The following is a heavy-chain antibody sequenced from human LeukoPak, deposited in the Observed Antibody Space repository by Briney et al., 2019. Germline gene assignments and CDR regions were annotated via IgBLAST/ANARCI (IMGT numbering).Heavy chain of an antibody. Sequence: ASVKVSCKASGYTLTGYYMHWVRQAPGQGLEWMGWINPNSGGTNYAQKFQGRVTMTRDTSISTAYMELSRLRSDDTAVYYCARALVGATDWFDPWGQGTLVTVSS. V-gene: IGHV1-2*02. D-gene: IGHD1-26*01. J-gene: IGHJ5*02. CDR2: INPNSGGT. CDR1: GYTLTGYY. CDR3: ARALVGATDWFDP.